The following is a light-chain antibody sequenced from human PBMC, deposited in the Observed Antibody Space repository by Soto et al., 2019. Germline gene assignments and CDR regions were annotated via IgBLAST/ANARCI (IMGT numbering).Light chain of an antibody. CDR3: CSYAGHSTYV. CDR2: EET. J-gene: IGLJ1*01. V-gene: IGLV2-23*01. CDR1: SNDAGGYYL. Sequence: QSVLTRPASVSGAPGQSITISCSGISNDAGGYYLVSWXXQHPGQAPKLIIYEETKRPSGVSDRFYVSTSDNTPSLTISGLQADDEADYYWCSYAGHSTYVFAAGNKVNFL.